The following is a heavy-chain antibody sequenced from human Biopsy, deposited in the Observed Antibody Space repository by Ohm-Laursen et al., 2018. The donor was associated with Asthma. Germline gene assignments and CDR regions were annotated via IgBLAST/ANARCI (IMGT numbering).Heavy chain of an antibody. D-gene: IGHD1-7*01. V-gene: IGHV5-51*01. CDR3: ARFIDGTFFVDY. CDR1: GYTFSDSW. Sequence: ESLQISCKASGYTFSDSWIGWVRQMPGKGLEWMGIIFAANSETKYSPSFQGQVTISADMSISTAFLQWSSLKASDTAIYYCARFIDGTFFVDYWVQGTLVTVSS. CDR2: IFAANSET. J-gene: IGHJ4*02.